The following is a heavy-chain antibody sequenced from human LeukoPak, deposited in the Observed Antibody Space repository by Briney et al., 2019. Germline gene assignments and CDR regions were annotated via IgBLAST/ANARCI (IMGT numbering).Heavy chain of an antibody. J-gene: IGHJ3*02. V-gene: IGHV4-4*07. CDR3: ARELGIVVVVAAKRAAFDI. Sequence: SETLSLTCTVSGGSIGSYYWSWIRQPAGKGLEWIGRIYTSGSTNYNPSLKSRVTMSVDTSKNQFSLKLSSVTAADTAVYYCARELGIVVVVAAKRAAFDIWGQGTMVTVSS. D-gene: IGHD2-15*01. CDR2: IYTSGST. CDR1: GGSIGSYY.